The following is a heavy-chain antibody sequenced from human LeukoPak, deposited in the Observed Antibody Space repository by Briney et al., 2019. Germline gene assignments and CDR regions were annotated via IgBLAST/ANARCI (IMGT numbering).Heavy chain of an antibody. D-gene: IGHD4/OR15-4a*01. CDR3: ARDLTSDDGLDY. CDR2: IWYDGSSK. Sequence: PGGSLRLSCAASGFTFSSYGMHWVRQAPGKGLEWVAVIWYDGSSKYYADSVKGRFTISRDNSKNTLYLQMNSLRAEDTAVYYCARDLTSDDGLDYWGQGTLVTVSS. CDR1: GFTFSSYG. V-gene: IGHV3-33*01. J-gene: IGHJ4*02.